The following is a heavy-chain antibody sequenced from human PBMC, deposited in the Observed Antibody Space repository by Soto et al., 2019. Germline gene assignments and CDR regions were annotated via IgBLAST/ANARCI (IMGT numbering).Heavy chain of an antibody. D-gene: IGHD5-18*01. CDR1: GFTFSSYT. J-gene: IGHJ4*02. Sequence: EVQLVESGGGLVKPGGSLRLSCAASGFTFSSYTMNWVRQAPDKGLEWVSSISSGSNYIYYADSVKGRVTTSRDNAKNSLYLQMTSLRAEDKAVYYCARGYGSADYWGQGTLVTVSS. V-gene: IGHV3-21*01. CDR2: ISSGSNYI. CDR3: ARGYGSADY.